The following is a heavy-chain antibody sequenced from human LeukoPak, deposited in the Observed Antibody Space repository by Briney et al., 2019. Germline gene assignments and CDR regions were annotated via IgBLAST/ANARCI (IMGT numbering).Heavy chain of an antibody. J-gene: IGHJ4*02. Sequence: GASVKVSCKASVYTFTSYDINWVRQATGQGLEGVGLMNSNSCYTGYAQNFKGRVTITRPPSISTAYMELSGLRSEDTAVCYCARVAGSIDYWGQGTLVTVSS. CDR1: VYTFTSYD. CDR3: ARVAGSIDY. V-gene: IGHV1-8*03. CDR2: MNSNSCYT. D-gene: IGHD6-19*01.